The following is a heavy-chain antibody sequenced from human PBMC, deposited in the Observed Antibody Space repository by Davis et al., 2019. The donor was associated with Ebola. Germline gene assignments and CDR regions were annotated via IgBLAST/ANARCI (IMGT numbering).Heavy chain of an antibody. Sequence: ASVKVSCKASGYTFSDYYMHWMRQAPGQGLEWMGWINPDSGGTNYAQKFQGRVTMTRDTSISTAYMELSRLRSDDTAVYYCARFPSNRNGIRGVNYYYYGMDVWGQGTTVTVSS. CDR1: GYTFSDYY. V-gene: IGHV1-2*02. J-gene: IGHJ6*02. D-gene: IGHD1-14*01. CDR2: INPDSGGT. CDR3: ARFPSNRNGIRGVNYYYYGMDV.